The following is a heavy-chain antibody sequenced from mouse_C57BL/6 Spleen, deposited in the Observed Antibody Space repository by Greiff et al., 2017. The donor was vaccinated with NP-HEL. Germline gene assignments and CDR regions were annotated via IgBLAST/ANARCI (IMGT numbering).Heavy chain of an antibody. CDR2: INPNNGGT. CDR1: GYTFTDYY. CDR3: ARCDYSFAY. D-gene: IGHD2-4*01. Sequence: VQLQQSGPELVKPGASVKISCKASGYTFTDYYMNWVKQSHGKSLEWIGDINPNNGGTSYNQKFKGKATLTVDKSSSTAYMELRSLTSEDSAVYYCARCDYSFAYWGQGTLVTVSA. V-gene: IGHV1-26*01. J-gene: IGHJ3*01.